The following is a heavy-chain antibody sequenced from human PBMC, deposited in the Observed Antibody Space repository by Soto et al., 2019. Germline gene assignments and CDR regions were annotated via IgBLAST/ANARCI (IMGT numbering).Heavy chain of an antibody. V-gene: IGHV3-48*03. CDR2: ISSSGSII. Sequence: EVQLVESGGGLVQPGGSLRLSCAASGFTYGAYEMNWVRQATGKGLEWVAYISSSGSIIYYADSVQGRFTISRDKANNSLYLLMNSLRAEDTAVYYCARELRTLDQGVTYSMDVWGQGTTVTVTS. CDR3: ARELRTLDQGVTYSMDV. CDR1: GFTYGAYE. D-gene: IGHD3-10*01. J-gene: IGHJ6*02.